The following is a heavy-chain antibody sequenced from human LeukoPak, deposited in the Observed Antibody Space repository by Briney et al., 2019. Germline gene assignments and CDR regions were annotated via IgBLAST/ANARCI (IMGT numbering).Heavy chain of an antibody. CDR1: GGSISSGSYC. J-gene: IGHJ4*02. CDR2: NYTSGST. V-gene: IGHV4-61*02. D-gene: IGHD2-15*01. Sequence: SQTLSLTCTVSGGSISSGSYCWSWIRQPAGKGLEWIGRNYTSGSTNYNPSLKSRVTISVDRSKTQFYLKLSAVTAADTAVYYCARELRDCSGGSCHSHFDYWGQGTLVTVAS. CDR3: ARELRDCSGGSCHSHFDY.